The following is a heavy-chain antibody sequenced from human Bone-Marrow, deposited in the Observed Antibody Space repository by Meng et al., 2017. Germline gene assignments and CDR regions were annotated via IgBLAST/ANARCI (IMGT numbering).Heavy chain of an antibody. CDR1: VGTIRSRGYY. CDR2: IYYSGNT. CDR3: ATSNALPALNWFDP. D-gene: IGHD1-1*01. V-gene: IGHV4-39*07. Sequence: QRPGPGLVNPSGPLSLTSGASVGTIRSRGYYWGWIRQPPGKGLEWIGTIYYSGNTYYNPSLNSRVTISVDTSKNQFSLKLNSVTAADTALYYCATSNALPALNWFDPWGRGTLVTVSS. J-gene: IGHJ5*02.